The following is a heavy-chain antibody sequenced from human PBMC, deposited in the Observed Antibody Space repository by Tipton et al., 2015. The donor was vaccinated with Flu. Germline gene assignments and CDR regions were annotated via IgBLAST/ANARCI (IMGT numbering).Heavy chain of an antibody. CDR2: IYYSGST. V-gene: IGHV4-59*01. CDR1: GGSISSYY. CDR3: ARANYDILTGYPWGSVGWFDP. Sequence: TLSLTCTVSGGSISSYYWSWIRQPPGKGLEWIGYIYYSGSTNYNQSLKRRVTISVDTSKNQFSLKLSSVTAADTAVYYCARANYDILTGYPWGSVGWFDPWGQGTRVTVSS. J-gene: IGHJ5*02. D-gene: IGHD3-9*01.